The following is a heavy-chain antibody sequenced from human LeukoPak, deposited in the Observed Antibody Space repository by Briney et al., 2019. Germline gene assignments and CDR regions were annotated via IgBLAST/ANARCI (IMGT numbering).Heavy chain of an antibody. CDR3: AKDLSPAPAPAVAGFNAFDI. CDR1: GFTFSSYA. J-gene: IGHJ3*02. V-gene: IGHV3-23*01. Sequence: QSGGSLRLSCAASGFTFSSYAMSWVRQAPGKGLEWVSAISGSGGSTYYADSVKGRFTISRDNSKNTLYLQMNSLRAEDTAVYYCAKDLSPAPAPAVAGFNAFDIWGQGTMVTVSS. CDR2: ISGSGGST. D-gene: IGHD6-19*01.